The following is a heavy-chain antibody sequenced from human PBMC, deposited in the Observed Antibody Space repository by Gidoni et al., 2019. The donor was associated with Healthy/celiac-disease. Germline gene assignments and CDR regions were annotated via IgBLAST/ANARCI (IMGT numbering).Heavy chain of an antibody. Sequence: QVQLVESGGGVVQPGRSLRLYCAASGFPFSSYGMHWVRQAPGKGLEWVAVIWYDGSNKYYADSVKGRFTISRDNSKNTLYLQMNSLRAEDTAVYYCAREEGYYDSSGPLFDYWGQGTLVTVSS. CDR1: GFPFSSYG. CDR3: AREEGYYDSSGPLFDY. D-gene: IGHD3-22*01. CDR2: IWYDGSNK. J-gene: IGHJ4*02. V-gene: IGHV3-33*01.